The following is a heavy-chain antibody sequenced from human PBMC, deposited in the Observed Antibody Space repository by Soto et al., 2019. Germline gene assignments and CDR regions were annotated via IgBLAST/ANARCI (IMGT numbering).Heavy chain of an antibody. CDR1: EGTFSSYT. Sequence: QVQLVQSGAEVKKPGSSVKVSCKASEGTFSSYTISWVRQAPGQGLEWMGRIIPILGIANYAQKFQGRVTITADKSTSTAYMELSSLRSEDTAVYYCANAGYSSGWYSIWGQGTLVTVSS. V-gene: IGHV1-69*02. CDR2: IIPILGIA. J-gene: IGHJ4*02. D-gene: IGHD6-19*01. CDR3: ANAGYSSGWYSI.